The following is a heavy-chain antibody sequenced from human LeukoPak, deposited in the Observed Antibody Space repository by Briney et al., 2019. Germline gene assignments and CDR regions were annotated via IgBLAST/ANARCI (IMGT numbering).Heavy chain of an antibody. CDR1: GLNFNDND. D-gene: IGHD3-10*01. Sequence: GGSLRLSCAASGLNFNDNDMDWVRQSPGKGLEWVAVIWDDGSNKYYAESVKGRFTISRDISKNMLYLQMNSLRVEDMAVYYCAKERGGQDWDFDLWGRGTLVTVSS. CDR3: AKERGGQDWDFDL. J-gene: IGHJ2*01. CDR2: IWDDGSNK. V-gene: IGHV3-33*06.